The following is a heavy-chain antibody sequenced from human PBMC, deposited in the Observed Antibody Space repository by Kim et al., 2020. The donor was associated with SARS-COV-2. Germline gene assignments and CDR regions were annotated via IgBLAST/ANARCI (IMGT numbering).Heavy chain of an antibody. J-gene: IGHJ4*02. CDR2: INAGNGNT. CDR1: GYTFTSYA. CDR3: ARWDQWLVGGFDY. V-gene: IGHV1-3*01. Sequence: ASVKVSCKASGYTFTSYAMHWVRQAPGQRLEWMGWINAGNGNTKYSQKFQGRVTITRDTSASTAYMELSSLRSEDTAVYYCARWDQWLVGGFDYWGQGTLVTVSS. D-gene: IGHD6-19*01.